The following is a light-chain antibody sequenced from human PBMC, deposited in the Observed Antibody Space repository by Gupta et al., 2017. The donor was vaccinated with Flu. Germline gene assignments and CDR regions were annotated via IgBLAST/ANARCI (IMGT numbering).Light chain of an antibody. CDR1: SSDVGGYNY. J-gene: IGLJ2*01. Sequence: QSALTQPASVSGSPGQSITISCTGTSSDVGGYNYVSWYQQHPGKAPKLMIYEVSNRPSGVSNRFSGSKSGNTASLTISGHQAEDEADYYCSSYTSSSHVVFGGGTKLTVL. CDR2: EVS. CDR3: SSYTSSSHVV. V-gene: IGLV2-14*01.